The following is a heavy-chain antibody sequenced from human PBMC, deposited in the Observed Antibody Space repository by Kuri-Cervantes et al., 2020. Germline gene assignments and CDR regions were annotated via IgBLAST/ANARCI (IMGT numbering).Heavy chain of an antibody. V-gene: IGHV3-21*04. Sequence: GGSLRLSCVASGFTFSSFGMHWVRQAPGKGLEWVSSISSSSSYIYYADSVKGRFTISRDNAKNSLYLQVNSLRAEDTALYYCARRYGGTVGFDYWGQGTLVTVSS. D-gene: IGHD5-12*01. CDR3: ARRYGGTVGFDY. J-gene: IGHJ4*02. CDR2: ISSSSSYI. CDR1: GFTFSSFG.